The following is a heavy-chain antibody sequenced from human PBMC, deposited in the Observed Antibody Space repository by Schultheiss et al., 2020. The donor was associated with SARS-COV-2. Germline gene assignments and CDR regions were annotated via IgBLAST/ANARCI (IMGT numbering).Heavy chain of an antibody. J-gene: IGHJ6*02. D-gene: IGHD4-17*01. CDR3: AREVDGDALGGYYGMDV. V-gene: IGHV3-53*01. CDR1: GFTVSSNY. Sequence: GGSLRLSCAASGFTVSSNYMSWVRQAPGKGLEWVSVIYSGGNTYYTDSVKGRFTISRDNSKNTLYLQMNSQRAEDTAVYYCAREVDGDALGGYYGMDVWGQGTTVTVSS. CDR2: IYSGGNT.